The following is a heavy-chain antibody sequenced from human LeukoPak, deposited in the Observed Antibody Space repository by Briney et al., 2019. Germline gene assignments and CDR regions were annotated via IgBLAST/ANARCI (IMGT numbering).Heavy chain of an antibody. CDR2: IYTSGST. Sequence: SETLSLTCTVSGGSISSYYWSWIRQPAGKGLEWIGRIYTSGSTNYNPSLKSRVTMSVDTSKNQFSLKLSSVTAADTAVYYCAREGHYESSGPKTDDYWGQGTLVTVSS. J-gene: IGHJ4*02. D-gene: IGHD3-22*01. CDR3: AREGHYESSGPKTDDY. CDR1: GGSISSYY. V-gene: IGHV4-4*07.